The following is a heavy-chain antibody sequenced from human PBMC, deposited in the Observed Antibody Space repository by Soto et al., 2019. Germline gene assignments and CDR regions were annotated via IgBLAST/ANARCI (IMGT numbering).Heavy chain of an antibody. V-gene: IGHV3-21*01. CDR1: VFTFSTYS. CDR2: ISSRSDI. D-gene: IGHD2-2*02. CDR3: AREYTAWPLAYGLDV. Sequence: GSLRLSCVGSVFTFSTYSINWVRQGPGKGLEWVSSISSRSDIYYADSVRVRFTISRDNAKNSVSLQMNSLRAEDTAVYYCAREYTAWPLAYGLDVWGQGTTVTVSS. J-gene: IGHJ6*02.